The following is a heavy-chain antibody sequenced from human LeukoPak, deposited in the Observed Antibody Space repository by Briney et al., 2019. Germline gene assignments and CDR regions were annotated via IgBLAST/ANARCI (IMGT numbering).Heavy chain of an antibody. V-gene: IGHV5-51*01. J-gene: IGHJ3*02. D-gene: IGHD3-22*01. Sequence: GESLKISCKGSGYSFTSYWIGWVRQTPGKGLEWMGIIYPGDSDTGYSPSFQGQVTISADKSISTAYLQWSSLKASDTAMYYCARTVREYYDSSGYYFGDAFDIWGQGTMVTVSS. CDR1: GYSFTSYW. CDR2: IYPGDSDT. CDR3: ARTVREYYDSSGYYFGDAFDI.